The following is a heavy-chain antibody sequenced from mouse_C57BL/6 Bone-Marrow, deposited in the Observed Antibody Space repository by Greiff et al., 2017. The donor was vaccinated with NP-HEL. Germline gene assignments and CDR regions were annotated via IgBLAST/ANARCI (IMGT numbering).Heavy chain of an antibody. Sequence: VQLQQSGAELVKPGASVKISCKASGYAFSSYWMNWVKQRPGKGLEWIGQIYPGDGDTNYNGKFKGKATLTADKSSSTAYMQLSSLTSEDSAVYFCAKSPHYYGSSYHYWYFDVWGTGTTVTVSS. CDR3: AKSPHYYGSSYHYWYFDV. V-gene: IGHV1-80*01. CDR2: IYPGDGDT. D-gene: IGHD1-1*01. J-gene: IGHJ1*03. CDR1: GYAFSSYW.